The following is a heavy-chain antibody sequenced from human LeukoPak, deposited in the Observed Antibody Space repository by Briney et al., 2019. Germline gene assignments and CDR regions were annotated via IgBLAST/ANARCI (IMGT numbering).Heavy chain of an antibody. J-gene: IGHJ4*02. D-gene: IGHD2-2*01. CDR2: IYYSGST. CDR3: AREDIVVVPGAPPIKFFDY. CDR1: GGSISSGDYY. V-gene: IGHV4-30-4*08. Sequence: PSQTLSLTCTVSGGSISSGDYYWSWIRQPPGKGLEWIGYIYYSGSTYYNPSLKSRVTISVDTSKNQFSLKLSSVTAADTAVYYCAREDIVVVPGAPPIKFFDYWGQGTLVTVSS.